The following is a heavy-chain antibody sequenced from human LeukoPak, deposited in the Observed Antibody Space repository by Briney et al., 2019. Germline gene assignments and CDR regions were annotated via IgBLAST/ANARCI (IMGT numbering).Heavy chain of an antibody. J-gene: IGHJ2*01. D-gene: IGHD2-21*01. CDR3: AIIGVIANWYFDI. Sequence: GGFLRLSCAASGFSFANTGISWVRQTPGTGLEWVSSISRGGDMTFYADSVRGRFTVSSVDSINTLYLQMHSLVTADTAVYFCAIIGVIANWYFDIWGRGTLVTVSS. CDR1: GFSFANTG. CDR2: ISRGGDMT. V-gene: IGHV3-23*01.